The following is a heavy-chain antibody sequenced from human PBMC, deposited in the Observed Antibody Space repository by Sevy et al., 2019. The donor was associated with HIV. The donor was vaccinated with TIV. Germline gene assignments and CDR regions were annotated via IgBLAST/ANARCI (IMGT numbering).Heavy chain of an antibody. Sequence: GSLRLSCAASGFTFSDYYMSWIRQPPGKGLEWIGEINHSGSTNYNPSLKSRVTISVDTSKNQFSLKLSSVTAADTAVYYCARHCGSTSCSHAFDIWGQGTMVTVSS. V-gene: IGHV4-34*01. CDR3: ARHCGSTSCSHAFDI. J-gene: IGHJ3*02. CDR2: INHSGST. D-gene: IGHD2-2*01. CDR1: GFTFSDYY.